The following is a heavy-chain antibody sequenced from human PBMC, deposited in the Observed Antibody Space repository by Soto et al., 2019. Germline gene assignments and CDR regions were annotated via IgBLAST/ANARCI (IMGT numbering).Heavy chain of an antibody. Sequence: PSETLSLTCTVSSGSISSSSYYWGWIRQPPGKGLEWIGSIYYSGSTYYNPSLKSRVTISVDTSKNQFSLKLSSVTAADTAVYYCARLRGAALRFFDYWGQGTLVTVSS. J-gene: IGHJ4*02. D-gene: IGHD3-3*01. CDR1: SGSISSSSYY. CDR2: IYYSGST. CDR3: ARLRGAALRFFDY. V-gene: IGHV4-39*01.